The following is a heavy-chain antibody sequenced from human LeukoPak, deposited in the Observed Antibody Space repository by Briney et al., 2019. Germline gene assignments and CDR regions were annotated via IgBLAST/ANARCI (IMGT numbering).Heavy chain of an antibody. V-gene: IGHV1-46*01. CDR2: INPSGDPT. D-gene: IGHD3-22*01. J-gene: IGHJ6*03. Sequence: ASLKDSCKASGYTFTSYYMHWVRQAPGQGLEWVGIINPSGDPTTYAQKFQGRVTITSDMSTSTVYMELSSLRSEDTAVYYCARSSGYYSSLFYMHVWGKGTTVTVSS. CDR3: ARSSGYYSSLFYMHV. CDR1: GYTFTSYY.